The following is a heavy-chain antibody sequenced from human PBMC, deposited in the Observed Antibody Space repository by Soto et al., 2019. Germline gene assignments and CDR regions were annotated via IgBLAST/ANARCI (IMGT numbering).Heavy chain of an antibody. D-gene: IGHD6-19*01. V-gene: IGHV3-33*01. CDR2: IWYDGSNK. CDR3: DRDKKQWLVKGYFDL. Sequence: QVQLVESGGGVVQPGRSLRLSCAASGFTFSSSGMHWVRQAPGKGLEWVAVIWYDGSNKYYADSVKGRFTISRDNSKNKLYLQMNSLRAEDTAVYYCDRDKKQWLVKGYFDLWGRGTLVTVSS. CDR1: GFTFSSSG. J-gene: IGHJ2*01.